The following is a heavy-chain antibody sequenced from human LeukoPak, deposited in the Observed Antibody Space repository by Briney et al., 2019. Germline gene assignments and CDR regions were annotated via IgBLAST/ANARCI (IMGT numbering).Heavy chain of an antibody. V-gene: IGHV4-39*01. CDR3: AVLPPLFCSSTSCLDY. CDR1: GGSISSSSYY. J-gene: IGHJ4*02. D-gene: IGHD2-2*01. CDR2: IYYGGST. Sequence: SETLSLTCTVSGGSISSSSYYWGWIRQPPGKGLEWIGSIYYGGSTYYNPSLKSRVTISVDTSKNQFSLKLSSVTAADTAVYYCAVLPPLFCSSTSCLDYWGQGTLVTVSS.